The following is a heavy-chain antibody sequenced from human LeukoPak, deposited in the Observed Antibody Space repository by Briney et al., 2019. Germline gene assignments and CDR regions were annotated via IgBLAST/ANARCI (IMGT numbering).Heavy chain of an antibody. J-gene: IGHJ1*01. V-gene: IGHV4-59*08. Sequence: SETLSLTCTVSGGSISSYYWSWIRQPPGKGLEWIGYIYYSGGTNYNPSLKSRVTISVDTSKNQFSLKLSSVTAADTAVYYCATLRYCGGGSCFPKYFQHWGQGTLVTVSS. CDR3: ATLRYCGGGSCFPKYFQH. CDR2: IYYSGGT. CDR1: GGSISSYY. D-gene: IGHD2-15*01.